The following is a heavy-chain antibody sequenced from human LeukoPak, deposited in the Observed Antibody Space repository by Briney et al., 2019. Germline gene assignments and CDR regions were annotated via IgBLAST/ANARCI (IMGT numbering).Heavy chain of an antibody. D-gene: IGHD2-15*01. V-gene: IGHV1-18*01. CDR2: ISAYNGNT. J-gene: IGHJ4*02. CDR1: GYTFTSYG. CDR3: ARFAPDKLGYCSGGSCYSHEN. Sequence: ASVKVSCKASGYTFTSYGISWVRQAPGQGLEWMGWISAYNGNTNYAQKLQGRVTMTTDTSTSTAYMELRSPRSDDTAVYYCARFAPDKLGYCSGGSCYSHENWGQGTLVTVSS.